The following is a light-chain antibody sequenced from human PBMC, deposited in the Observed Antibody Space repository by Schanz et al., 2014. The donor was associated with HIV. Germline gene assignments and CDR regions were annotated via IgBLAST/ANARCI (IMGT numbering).Light chain of an antibody. Sequence: EGVLTQSPGSLSFSPGERATLSCRASQSISSTYLAWYQQRPGQAPRLLIYGASTRVTGIPARFSGSGSGTDFTLTISSLEPEDFAVYYCQQRSNWPSTFGGGTKVEFK. CDR3: QQRSNWPST. V-gene: IGKV3D-20*02. CDR1: QSISSTY. J-gene: IGKJ4*01. CDR2: GAS.